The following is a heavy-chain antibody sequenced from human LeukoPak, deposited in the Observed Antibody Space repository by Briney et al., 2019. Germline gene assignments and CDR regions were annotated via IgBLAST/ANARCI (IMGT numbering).Heavy chain of an antibody. CDR1: GGSISSYY. CDR3: ASGQYYYYMDV. V-gene: IGHV4-59*01. CDR2: IYYSGST. Sequence: SETLSLTCTVSGGSISSYYWSWIRQPPGKGLEWIGYIYYSGSTNYNPSLKSRVTISVDTSKNQFSLKLSSVTAADTAVYYCASGQYYYYMDVWGKGTTVTISS. J-gene: IGHJ6*03.